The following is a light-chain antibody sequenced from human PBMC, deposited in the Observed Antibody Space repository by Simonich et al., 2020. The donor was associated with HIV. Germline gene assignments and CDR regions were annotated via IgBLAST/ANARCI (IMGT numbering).Light chain of an antibody. CDR3: QSYDSSNQDVV. CDR2: EDN. CDR1: SGSIASNY. J-gene: IGLJ2*01. Sequence: NFMLTQPHSVSESPGKTVTISCTRSSGSIASNYVQWYQQHPGSAPTTLIYEDNQRPAWVPDRFSGSIDSSSNSAARTLSGLKTEDGADYYCQSYDSSNQDVVFGGGTKLTVL. V-gene: IGLV6-57*03.